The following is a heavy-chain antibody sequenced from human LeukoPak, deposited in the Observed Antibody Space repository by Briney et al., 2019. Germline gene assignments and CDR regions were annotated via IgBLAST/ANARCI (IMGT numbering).Heavy chain of an antibody. Sequence: GGSLRLSCAASGFTFSNYAMHWVRQAPGKGLEYVSAISSNGDSTYYASSVKGRFTISRDNSKNTLHLQMGSLRAEDMAVYYCARADSSGWYFYFDHWGQGILVTVSS. CDR2: ISSNGDST. CDR1: GFTFSNYA. J-gene: IGHJ4*02. V-gene: IGHV3-64*01. CDR3: ARADSSGWYFYFDH. D-gene: IGHD6-19*01.